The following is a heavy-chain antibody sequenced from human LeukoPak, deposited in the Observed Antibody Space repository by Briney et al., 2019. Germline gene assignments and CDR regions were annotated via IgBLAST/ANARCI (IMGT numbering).Heavy chain of an antibody. D-gene: IGHD2-15*01. Sequence: GRSLRLSCAASGFTFSSYAMHWVRQAPGKGLEWVAVISYDGSNKYYADSVKGRFTISRDNSRNTLYLQMNSLRAEDTAVYYCARDPRVEGDAFDIWGQGTMVTVSS. J-gene: IGHJ3*02. CDR3: ARDPRVEGDAFDI. CDR2: ISYDGSNK. CDR1: GFTFSSYA. V-gene: IGHV3-30-3*01.